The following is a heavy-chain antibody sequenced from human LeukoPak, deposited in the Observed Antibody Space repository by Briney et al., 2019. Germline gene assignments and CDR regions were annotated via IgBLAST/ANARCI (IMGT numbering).Heavy chain of an antibody. CDR1: GFTFSSYS. J-gene: IGHJ4*02. Sequence: PGGSLRLSCAASGFTFSSYSMNWVRQAPGKGLEWVSSISSSSSYIYFADSVKGRFTISRDNAKNSLYLQMNSLRAEDTAVYYCATEGHYYDSSGYYYWGQGTLVTVS. CDR3: ATEGHYYDSSGYYY. D-gene: IGHD3-22*01. V-gene: IGHV3-21*01. CDR2: ISSSSSYI.